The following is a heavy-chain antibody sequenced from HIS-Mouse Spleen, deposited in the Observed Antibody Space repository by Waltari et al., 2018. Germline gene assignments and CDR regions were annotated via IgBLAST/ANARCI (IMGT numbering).Heavy chain of an antibody. Sequence: EVQLVESGGGLVQPGGSLRLSCAASGLTFSSYWMSCVRQAPGGGLEWVANVKQDGSEEDCVDTGKGRFTISRDNAKNSLYLQMNSLRAGDTAVYYCARDSRTAMVDYWGQGTLVTVSS. CDR2: VKQDGSEE. CDR3: ARDSRTAMVDY. J-gene: IGHJ4*02. D-gene: IGHD5-18*01. V-gene: IGHV3-7*01. CDR1: GLTFSSYW.